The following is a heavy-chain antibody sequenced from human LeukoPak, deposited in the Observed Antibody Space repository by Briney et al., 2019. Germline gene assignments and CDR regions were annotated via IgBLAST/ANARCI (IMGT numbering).Heavy chain of an antibody. J-gene: IGHJ4*02. CDR3: SPLTYYYDTSAYKLLDY. Sequence: PGGSLRLSCAASGYTFSDSAIHWVRQPSGKGLEWVGHIGSKASNDATAYAASVKGRFTISRDDSKNTAYLQMNSLKTEDTAVYYCSPLTYYYDTSAYKLLDYWGQGTQVTVSS. CDR2: IGSKASNDAT. V-gene: IGHV3-73*01. D-gene: IGHD3-22*01. CDR1: GYTFSDSA.